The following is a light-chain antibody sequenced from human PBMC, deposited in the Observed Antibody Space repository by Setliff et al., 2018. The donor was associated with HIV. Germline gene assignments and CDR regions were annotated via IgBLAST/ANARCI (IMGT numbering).Light chain of an antibody. CDR3: SSYTSIYTYV. V-gene: IGLV2-14*01. CDR1: SSDVGSYNY. CDR2: EVS. Sequence: QSALTQPASVSGSPGQSITMSCTGTSSDVGSYNYVSWYQQHPGKAPKLIIYEVSNRPSGVSNRFSGSKSGNTASLTISGLQAEDEADYYCSSYTSIYTYVFGTGTKVTVL. J-gene: IGLJ1*01.